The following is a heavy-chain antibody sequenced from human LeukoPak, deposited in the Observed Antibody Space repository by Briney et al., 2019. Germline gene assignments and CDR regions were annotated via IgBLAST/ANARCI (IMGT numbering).Heavy chain of an antibody. CDR2: IKKDGSET. V-gene: IGHV3-7*01. J-gene: IGHJ4*02. Sequence: GGSLRLSCAASGFSFSTYWMSWARQAPGKGLEWVANIKKDGSETYYVDSLKGRFTISRDDAKNSLYLQMNSLRVEDTAVNFCASLHWAQNTVTFDYWGQGALVTVSS. CDR1: GFSFSTYW. D-gene: IGHD4-17*01. CDR3: ASLHWAQNTVTFDY.